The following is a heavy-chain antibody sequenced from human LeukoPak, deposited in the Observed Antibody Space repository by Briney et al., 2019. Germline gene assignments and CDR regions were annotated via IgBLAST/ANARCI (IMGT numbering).Heavy chain of an antibody. D-gene: IGHD6-13*01. CDR2: ISAYNGNT. CDR3: ARYLASAGTNWFDH. Sequence: ASVKVSCKASGYTFTSYDISWVRQAPGQGLEWMGWISAYNGNTNYAQNLQGRVTMTTDTSTSTAYMELTSLRSDDTAVYYCARYLASAGTNWFDHWGQGTLVTVSS. V-gene: IGHV1-18*01. CDR1: GYTFTSYD. J-gene: IGHJ5*02.